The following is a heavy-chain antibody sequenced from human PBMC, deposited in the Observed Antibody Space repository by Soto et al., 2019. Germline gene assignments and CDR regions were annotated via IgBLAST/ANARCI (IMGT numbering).Heavy chain of an antibody. V-gene: IGHV3-33*01. CDR3: ARASGYDPFDY. J-gene: IGHJ4*02. Sequence: GGSLRLSCAASGFTFSSYGMHWVRQAPGKGLEWVAVIWYDGSNKYYADSVKGRFTISRDNSKNTLYLQMNSLRAEDTAVDYCARASGYDPFDYWGQGTLVTVSS. CDR2: IWYDGSNK. CDR1: GFTFSSYG. D-gene: IGHD5-12*01.